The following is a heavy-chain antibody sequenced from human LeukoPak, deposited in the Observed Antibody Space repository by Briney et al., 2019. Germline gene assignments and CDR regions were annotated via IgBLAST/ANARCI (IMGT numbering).Heavy chain of an antibody. CDR2: IYTSGST. D-gene: IGHD2-15*01. CDR1: GGSISSYY. V-gene: IGHV4-4*07. CDR3: AGQPLVGKTSGGFDY. J-gene: IGHJ4*02. Sequence: SETLSLTCTVSGGSISSYYWSWIRQPAGKGLEWIGRIYTSGSTNYNASLKSRVSMSVDTSKNQFSLKLSSVTAADTAVYYCAGQPLVGKTSGGFDYWGQGTLVTVSS.